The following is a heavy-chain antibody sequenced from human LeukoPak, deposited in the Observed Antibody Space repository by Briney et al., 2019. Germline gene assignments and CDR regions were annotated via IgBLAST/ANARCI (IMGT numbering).Heavy chain of an antibody. Sequence: GGSLRLSCAASGFTFSSYDMNWVRQAPGKGLEWVSSTTSSSSYIYYADSVKGRFTISRDNAKTSLYLQMNSLRAEDTAVYYCARSYSSSRGTFDYWGQGTLVTVSS. D-gene: IGHD6-6*01. J-gene: IGHJ4*02. CDR1: GFTFSSYD. CDR3: ARSYSSSRGTFDY. CDR2: TTSSSSYI. V-gene: IGHV3-21*01.